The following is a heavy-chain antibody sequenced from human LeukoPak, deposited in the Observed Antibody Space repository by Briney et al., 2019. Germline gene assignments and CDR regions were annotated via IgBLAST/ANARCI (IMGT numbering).Heavy chain of an antibody. J-gene: IGHJ5*02. CDR3: AAESITIFGVIIT. CDR2: ISSSSSTM. Sequence: GGALRLSCAASGFTFSSYWMSWVCQAPGRGREWVSYISSSSSTMYYADSVRGRFTISRDKAKNSLYLQMNSLRGEDTAVYYCAAESITIFGVIITWGQGTLVTVSS. D-gene: IGHD3-3*01. V-gene: IGHV3-48*01. CDR1: GFTFSSYW.